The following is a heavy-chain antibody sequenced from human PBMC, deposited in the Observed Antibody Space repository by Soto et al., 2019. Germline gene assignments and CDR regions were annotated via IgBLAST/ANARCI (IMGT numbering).Heavy chain of an antibody. CDR2: ISAYNGNT. CDR1: GGTFGSYA. J-gene: IGHJ5*02. D-gene: IGHD3-22*01. Sequence: ASVKVSCKTSGGTFGSYAISWVRQAPGQGLEWMGWISAYNGNTYYARKLQGRVTMTTDTSTSTAYMELRSLRSDDTAVYYCARDLYDDSSGHPASNWFDPWGQ. CDR3: ARDLYDDSSGHPASNWFDP. V-gene: IGHV1-18*01.